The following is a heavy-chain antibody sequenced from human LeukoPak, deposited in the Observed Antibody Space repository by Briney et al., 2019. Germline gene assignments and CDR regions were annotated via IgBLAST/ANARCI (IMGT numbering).Heavy chain of an antibody. D-gene: IGHD1-26*01. J-gene: IGHJ4*02. CDR2: ISWNSGSI. CDR1: GFTFDDYA. V-gene: IGHV3-9*01. CDR3: AREGSPSGSSDY. Sequence: SLRLSCAASGFTFDDYAMHWVRQAPGKGLEWVSGISWNSGSIGYADSVKGRFTISRDNAKNSLYLQMNSLRAEDTAVYYCAREGSPSGSSDYWGQGTLVTVSS.